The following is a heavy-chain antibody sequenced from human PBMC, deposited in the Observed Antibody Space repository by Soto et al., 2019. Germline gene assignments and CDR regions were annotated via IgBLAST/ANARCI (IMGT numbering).Heavy chain of an antibody. D-gene: IGHD3-10*01. CDR1: GFPFINFA. V-gene: IGHV3-23*01. Sequence: EVQLLEAGGSLVQPGGSLRLSCEASGFPFINFAMNWVRQSPGKGLEWVSSISGSGGRTWYADSVRGRFTISRDNSQNTLYLQMNGLRGEDTAVYYCAKHGFSGTYFHFDYWGQGALVTVSS. J-gene: IGHJ4*02. CDR3: AKHGFSGTYFHFDY. CDR2: ISGSGGRT.